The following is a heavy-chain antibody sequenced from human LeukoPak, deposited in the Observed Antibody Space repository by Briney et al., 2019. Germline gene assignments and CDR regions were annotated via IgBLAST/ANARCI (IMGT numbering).Heavy chain of an antibody. D-gene: IGHD3-22*01. Sequence: GRSLRLSCAASGFTFSAYAMSWVRQAPGKGLEWVTAISGSGASTYYADSVKGRFTISRDNSKTTLSLQMNSLRAEDTAVYYCAKEPDYYDSYWGQGTLVTVSS. CDR2: ISGSGAST. V-gene: IGHV3-23*01. CDR1: GFTFSAYA. CDR3: AKEPDYYDSY. J-gene: IGHJ4*02.